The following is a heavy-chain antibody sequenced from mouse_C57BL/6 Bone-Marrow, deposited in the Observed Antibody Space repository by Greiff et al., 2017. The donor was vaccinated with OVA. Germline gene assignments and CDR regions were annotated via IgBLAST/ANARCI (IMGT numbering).Heavy chain of an antibody. V-gene: IGHV1-42*01. CDR3: ACLRALYGYDRYAMDY. CDR2: INPSTGGT. CDR1: GYSFTGYY. J-gene: IGHJ4*01. D-gene: IGHD2-2*01. Sequence: EVQLQQSGPELVKPGASVKISCKASGYSFTGYYMNWVKQSPEKSLEWIGEINPSTGGTTYNQKFKDQATLTVDKSSSTAYMQLKSLTSEDSAVYYCACLRALYGYDRYAMDYWGQGTSVTVSS.